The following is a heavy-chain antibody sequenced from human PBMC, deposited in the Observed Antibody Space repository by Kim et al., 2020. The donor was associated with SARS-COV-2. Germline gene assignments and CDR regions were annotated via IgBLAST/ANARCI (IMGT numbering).Heavy chain of an antibody. J-gene: IGHJ5*02. CDR3: ERDRGGRSGLDR. V-gene: IGHV3-7*03. D-gene: IGHD2-21*02. CDR2: K. Sequence: KHYADSVKGRFTISRDNANNSLYLQMNSLTVDDTAVYYCERDRGGRSGLDRLGQGTLVTVSS.